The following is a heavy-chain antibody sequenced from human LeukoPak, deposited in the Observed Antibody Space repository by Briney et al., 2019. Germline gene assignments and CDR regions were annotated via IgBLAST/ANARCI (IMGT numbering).Heavy chain of an antibody. J-gene: IGHJ6*02. CDR2: INHSGST. CDR3: ARGNRITIFGVAKSYYYGMDV. CDR1: GGSFSGYY. V-gene: IGHV4-34*01. Sequence: PSETLSLTCAVYGGSFSGYYWSWIRQPPGKGLEWIGEINHSGSTNYNPSLKSRVTISVDTSKNQFSLKLSSVTAADTAVYYCARGNRITIFGVAKSYYYGMDVWGQGTTVTVSS. D-gene: IGHD3-3*01.